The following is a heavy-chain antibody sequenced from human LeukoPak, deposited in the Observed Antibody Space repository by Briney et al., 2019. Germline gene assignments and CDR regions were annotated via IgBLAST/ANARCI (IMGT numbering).Heavy chain of an antibody. J-gene: IGHJ4*02. V-gene: IGHV3-49*04. Sequence: QPGRSLRLSCTASGFTFGDYAMSWVRQAPGKGLEWVGFIRSKAYGGTTEYAASVKGRFAISRDDSKSIAYLQMNSLKTEDTAVYYCTREGEWELLRFDYWGQGTLVTVSS. CDR2: IRSKAYGGTT. CDR3: TREGEWELLRFDY. D-gene: IGHD1-26*01. CDR1: GFTFGDYA.